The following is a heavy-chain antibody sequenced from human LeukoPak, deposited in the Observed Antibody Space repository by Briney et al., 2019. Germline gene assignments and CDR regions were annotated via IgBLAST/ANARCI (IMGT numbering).Heavy chain of an antibody. CDR2: IIPIFGTA. J-gene: IGHJ4*02. CDR3: ASEGSGPWRY. V-gene: IGHV1-69*06. CDR1: GGTFSSYA. D-gene: IGHD3-10*01. Sequence: ASVKVSCKASGGTFSSYAISWVRQAPGQGLEWMGGIIPIFGTANYAQKFQGRVTIAADKSTSTAYMELSSLRSEDTAVYYCASEGSGPWRYWGQGTLVTVSS.